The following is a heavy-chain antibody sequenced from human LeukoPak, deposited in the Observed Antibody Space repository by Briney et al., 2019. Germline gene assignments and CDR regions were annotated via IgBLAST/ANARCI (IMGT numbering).Heavy chain of an antibody. CDR3: ARGRYYTDTSGFSPLDL. CDR2: INLYNENT. Sequence: ASVKVSCKASGDTFTRYDIIWVRQAPGQGLEWIGWINLYNENTKCAQNFQDRLTMTTDTSTSTVYMELRSLKSDDTAVYYCARGRYYTDTSGFSPLDLWGKGTLVTVSS. V-gene: IGHV1-18*01. D-gene: IGHD3-22*01. CDR1: GDTFTRYD. J-gene: IGHJ5*02.